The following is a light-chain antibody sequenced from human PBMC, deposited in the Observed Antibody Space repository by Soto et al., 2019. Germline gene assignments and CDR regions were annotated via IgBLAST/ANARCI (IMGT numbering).Light chain of an antibody. CDR2: DTS. CDR3: QHYVNWPLT. V-gene: IGKV3-15*01. Sequence: EILMTQSPSTLAVSPGERATLSCRARQGIGDTLAWYQQKPGQTPRLLIYDTSMRATGVPARFSGSRSGAEFTLTISSLQSEDFEVYYCQHYVNWPLTFGGGTKVDIK. CDR1: QGIGDT. J-gene: IGKJ4*01.